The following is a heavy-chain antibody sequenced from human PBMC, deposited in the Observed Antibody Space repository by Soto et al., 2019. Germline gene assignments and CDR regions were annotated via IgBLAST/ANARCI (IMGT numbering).Heavy chain of an antibody. D-gene: IGHD2-21*02. V-gene: IGHV1-18*04. CDR2: ISGDNDDT. Sequence: QVQLVQSGTEVKKPGASVKVSCKASDSTFSTYGVSWVRQAPGQGLEWMGWISGDNDDTHSARNLQDRVTRTKDTSTRTGYLERRGLRSADTSFYYRATHPRAFLPTRTAAFQIWGQATLVTVSS. J-gene: IGHJ3*02. CDR1: DSTFSTYG. CDR3: ATHPRAFLPTRTAAFQI.